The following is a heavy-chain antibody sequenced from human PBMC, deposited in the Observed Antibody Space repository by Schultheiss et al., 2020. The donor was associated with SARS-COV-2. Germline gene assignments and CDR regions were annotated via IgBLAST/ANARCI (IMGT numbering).Heavy chain of an antibody. CDR2: ISAYNGNT. D-gene: IGHD2-15*01. CDR3: ARDTYHAGWQGPLDH. J-gene: IGHJ5*02. V-gene: IGHV1-18*01. CDR1: GGTFSSYA. Sequence: ASVKVSCKASGGTFSSYAISWVRQAPGQGLEWMGWISAYNGNTNYAQKLQGRVTMTRDTSISTAYMELSRLRSDDTAVYYCARDTYHAGWQGPLDHWGQGTLVTVSS.